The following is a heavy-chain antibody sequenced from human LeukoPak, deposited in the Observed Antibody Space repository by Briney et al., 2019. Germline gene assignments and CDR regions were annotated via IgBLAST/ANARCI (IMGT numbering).Heavy chain of an antibody. Sequence: SETLSLTCTVSGGSISSYYWSWIRQPPGKGLEWIGYVFNSGGSNYNPSLQSRVTMSVDTSKNQFSLRLSSVTARDTAVYYCARHGDSSSYYFDYWGQGTLVTVSS. CDR3: ARHGDSSSYYFDY. V-gene: IGHV4-59*08. D-gene: IGHD6-6*01. J-gene: IGHJ4*02. CDR2: VFNSGGS. CDR1: GGSISSYY.